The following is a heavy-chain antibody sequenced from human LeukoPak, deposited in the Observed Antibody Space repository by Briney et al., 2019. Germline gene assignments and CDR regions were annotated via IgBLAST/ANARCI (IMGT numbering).Heavy chain of an antibody. D-gene: IGHD5-18*01. CDR1: GGXISSYY. J-gene: IGHJ4*02. Sequence: SETLSLTCTVSGGXISSYYCSWIRQPPGKGLEWSGYIYYSGSTNYKPSFESGVFISVDTSKNQFSLKLSSVTAADTAVYYCARNTAGLSHTTIGGQGTLVTVFS. CDR2: IYYSGST. V-gene: IGHV4-59*08. CDR3: ARNTAGLSHTTI.